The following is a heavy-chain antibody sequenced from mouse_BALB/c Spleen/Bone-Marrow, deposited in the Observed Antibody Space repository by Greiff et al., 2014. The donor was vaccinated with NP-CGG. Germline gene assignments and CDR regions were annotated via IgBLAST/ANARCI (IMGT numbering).Heavy chain of an antibody. Sequence: VLLQQSGAELVKPGASVKLSCTASGFNIKDTYMHWVKQRPEQGLEWIGRIYPANGNTKYDTKFQGKATITAATSSNTAYLQLSMLTSDQTAEYYCVRVNPGSYAMDYWGQGTLVTVSS. CDR2: IYPANGNT. CDR3: VRVNPGSYAMDY. J-gene: IGHJ4*01. V-gene: IGHV14-3*02. CDR1: GFNIKDTY.